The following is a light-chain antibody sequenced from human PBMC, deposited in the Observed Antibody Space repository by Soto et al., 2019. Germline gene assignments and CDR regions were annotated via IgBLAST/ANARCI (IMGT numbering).Light chain of an antibody. CDR3: STWDDSVNAVL. J-gene: IGLJ2*01. CDR1: SSNIGSNS. CDR2: SND. Sequence: QSVLTQPPSASGAPGRRVTISCSGSSSNIGSNSVNWYQQLPGTAPKLLIYSNDQRSSGVPDRLSGSKSGTSASLAISGLQSEDEAEYYCSTWDDSVNAVLFGGGTQLTVL. V-gene: IGLV1-44*01.